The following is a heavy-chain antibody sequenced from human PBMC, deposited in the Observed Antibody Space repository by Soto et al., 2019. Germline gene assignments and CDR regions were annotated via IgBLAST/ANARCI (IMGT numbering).Heavy chain of an antibody. D-gene: IGHD2-8*01. Sequence: QITLKESGPTLVKPTQPLTLTCTFSGFSLSTSGVGVGWIRQPPGKALEWLALIYWDDDKRYSPSLKSRLTITKDTSKNHVVLTMTNMDPVDTATYYCAHSPYCTNGVCYNSPVYYFDYWGQGTLVTVSS. CDR2: IYWDDDK. J-gene: IGHJ4*02. CDR3: AHSPYCTNGVCYNSPVYYFDY. CDR1: GFSLSTSGVG. V-gene: IGHV2-5*02.